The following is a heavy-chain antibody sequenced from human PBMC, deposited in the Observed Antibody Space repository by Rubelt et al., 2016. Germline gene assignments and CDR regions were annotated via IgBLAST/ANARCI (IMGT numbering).Heavy chain of an antibody. V-gene: IGHV5-51*01. CDR2: IYPGASDT. J-gene: IGHJ5*02. CDR1: GYSFTSYW. CDR3: ARVTTVTNDNWFDP. D-gene: IGHD4-17*01. Sequence: EVQLVQSGAEVKKPGESLKISCKGSGYSFTSYWIGWVRQMPGKGLEWMGIIYPGASDTRYSPPSQGHVTISADKSISTAYLQWSSLKASDTAMYYCARVTTVTNDNWFDPWGQGTLVTVSS.